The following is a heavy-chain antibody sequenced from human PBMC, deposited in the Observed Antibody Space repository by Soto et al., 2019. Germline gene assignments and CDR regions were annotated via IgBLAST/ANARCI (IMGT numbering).Heavy chain of an antibody. D-gene: IGHD2-21*02. V-gene: IGHV3-23*01. J-gene: IGHJ4*02. CDR3: AKWGLAYCGGDCYPTSTDY. Sequence: PGGSLRLSCAASGFTFSSYAMSWVRQAPGKGLEWVSAISGSGGSTYYADSVKGRFTISRDNSKNTLYLQMDSLRAEDTAVYYCAKWGLAYCGGDCYPTSTDYWGQGTLVTVSS. CDR2: ISGSGGST. CDR1: GFTFSSYA.